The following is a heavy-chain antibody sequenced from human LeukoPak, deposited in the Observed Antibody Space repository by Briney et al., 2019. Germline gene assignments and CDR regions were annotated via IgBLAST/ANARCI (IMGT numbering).Heavy chain of an antibody. CDR2: TSAGGDIT. CDR1: GFTFSDHA. V-gene: IGHV3-23*01. Sequence: PGGSLRLPCAASGFTFSDHAMTWVRQTLAKGLESVSSTSAGGDITHYAESVKGRFTISRDNSKSTLYLQMNSLRAEDTAIYFCAYLDSSGFYYGRLRYWGQGTPVTVSS. CDR3: AYLDSSGFYYGRLRY. D-gene: IGHD3-22*01. J-gene: IGHJ4*02.